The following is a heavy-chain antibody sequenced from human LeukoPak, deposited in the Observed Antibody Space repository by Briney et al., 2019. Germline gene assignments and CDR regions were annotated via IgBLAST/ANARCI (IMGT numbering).Heavy chain of an antibody. J-gene: IGHJ4*02. CDR3: AKDQGSYGSKYFDY. CDR1: GFTFSSYS. Sequence: GGSLRLSCAASGFTFSSYSMNWVRQAPGKGLEWVSSISSSSSYIYYADSVKGRFTISRDNAKNSLYLQMNSLRAEDTAVYYCAKDQGSYGSKYFDYWGQGTLVTVSS. V-gene: IGHV3-21*04. D-gene: IGHD1-26*01. CDR2: ISSSSSYI.